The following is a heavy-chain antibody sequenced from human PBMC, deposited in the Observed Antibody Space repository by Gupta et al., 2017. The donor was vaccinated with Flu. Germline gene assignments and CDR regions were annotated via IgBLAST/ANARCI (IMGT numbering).Heavy chain of an antibody. Sequence: SGFDFNNNGMHWVRQAPGKGLEWVAVISFDGPIKYYADSVKGRFTISRDNSNNTLWLHMSSLRVEDTAVYTCAKDTETLDYWGQGTLVTVSS. V-gene: IGHV3-30*18. CDR2: ISFDGPIK. J-gene: IGHJ4*02. CDR1: GFDFNNNG. CDR3: AKDTETLDY.